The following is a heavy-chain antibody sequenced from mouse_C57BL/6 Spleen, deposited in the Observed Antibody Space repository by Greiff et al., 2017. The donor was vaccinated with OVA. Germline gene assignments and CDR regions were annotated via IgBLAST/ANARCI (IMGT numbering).Heavy chain of an antibody. CDR2: INYDGSST. J-gene: IGHJ2*01. Sequence: EVKVVESEGGLVQPGSSMKLSCTASGFTFSDYYMAWVRQVPEKGLEWVANINYDGSSTYYLDSLKSRFIISRDNAKNILYLQMSILKSEDTATYYCAREGGGPFDYWGQGTTLTVSS. CDR3: AREGGGPFDY. CDR1: GFTFSDYY. V-gene: IGHV5-16*01.